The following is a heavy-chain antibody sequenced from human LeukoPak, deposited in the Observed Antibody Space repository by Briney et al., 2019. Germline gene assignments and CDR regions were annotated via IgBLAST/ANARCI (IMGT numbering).Heavy chain of an antibody. J-gene: IGHJ6*02. CDR1: GGSISSGGYY. CDR2: IYYSGST. V-gene: IGHV4-31*03. Sequence: PSETLSLTCTVSGGSISSGGYYWSWIRQHPGKGLEWIGYIYYSGSTYYNPSLKSRVTISVDTSKNQFSLKLSSVTAADTAVYYCARAGRGWWELLDYYYYGMDVWGQGTTVTVSS. CDR3: ARAGRGWWELLDYYYYGMDV. D-gene: IGHD1-26*01.